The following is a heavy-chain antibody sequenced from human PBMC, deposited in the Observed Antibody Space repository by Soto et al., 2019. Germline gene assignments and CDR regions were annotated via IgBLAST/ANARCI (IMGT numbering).Heavy chain of an antibody. J-gene: IGHJ4*02. CDR3: AKDLRPDGRYDLEY. CDR2: ISGSGGST. V-gene: IGHV3-23*01. D-gene: IGHD3-3*01. Sequence: GGSLRLSCAASGFTFSSYAMSWVRQAPGKGLEWVSAISGSGGSTYYADSVKGRFTISRDNSKNTLYLQMTSLRVEDTATYFCAKDLRPDGRYDLEYRGQGTLVTVSS. CDR1: GFTFSSYA.